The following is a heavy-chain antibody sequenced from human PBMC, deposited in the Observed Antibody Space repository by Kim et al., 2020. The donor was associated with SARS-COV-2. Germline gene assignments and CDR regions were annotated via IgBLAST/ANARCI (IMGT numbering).Heavy chain of an antibody. CDR2: IIPIFGTA. Sequence: SVKVSCKASGGTFSSYAISWVRQAPGQGLEWMGGIIPIFGTANYAQKFQGRVTITADKSTSTAYMELSSLRSEDTAVYYCARGGCSGGSCYSCDYWGQGTLVTVSS. CDR1: GGTFSSYA. CDR3: ARGGCSGGSCYSCDY. D-gene: IGHD2-15*01. V-gene: IGHV1-69*06. J-gene: IGHJ4*02.